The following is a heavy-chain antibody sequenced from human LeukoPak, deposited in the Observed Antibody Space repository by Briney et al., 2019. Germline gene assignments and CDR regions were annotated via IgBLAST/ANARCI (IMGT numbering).Heavy chain of an antibody. Sequence: GGSLRLSCAASGFTVSNSYMTCVRQAPGTGLEWVSLIYADSTTTSHADSVKGRFTISRDNSKNTLYLQMNSLRAEDTAVYYCARGGGFSYGLPYWGQGTLVTVSS. D-gene: IGHD5-18*01. CDR3: ARGGGFSYGLPY. CDR2: IYADSTTT. V-gene: IGHV3-53*01. J-gene: IGHJ4*02. CDR1: GFTVSNSY.